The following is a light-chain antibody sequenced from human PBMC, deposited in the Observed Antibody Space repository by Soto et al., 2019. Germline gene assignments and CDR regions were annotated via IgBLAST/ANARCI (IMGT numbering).Light chain of an antibody. CDR2: SNT. Sequence: QSVLTQPPSGSGAPGQRVTISCTWSSSNIGAVFDVHWYQQLPGTAPKLRIYSNTNRTSGVPDRFSGSKSGTSASLAITGLQDEDEADYYCQAYVNGLSASAVVFGGGTTLTVL. V-gene: IGLV1-40*01. CDR1: SSNIGAVFD. J-gene: IGLJ2*01. CDR3: QAYVNGLSASAVV.